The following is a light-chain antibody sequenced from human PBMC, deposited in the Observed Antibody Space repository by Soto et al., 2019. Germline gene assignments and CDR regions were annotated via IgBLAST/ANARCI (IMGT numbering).Light chain of an antibody. CDR1: QSLLYSDGETY. J-gene: IGKJ5*01. CDR3: MQSLQLPLT. Sequence: DIVMTQTPLSLSVTPGQPASISCKSSQSLLYSDGETYLSWYLQKPGQPPQLLIHEVSNRFSGVPDRFSGSVSGTDFTLKISRVEAEDFGVYFCMQSLQLPLTFGQGTRLEI. V-gene: IGKV2D-29*01. CDR2: EVS.